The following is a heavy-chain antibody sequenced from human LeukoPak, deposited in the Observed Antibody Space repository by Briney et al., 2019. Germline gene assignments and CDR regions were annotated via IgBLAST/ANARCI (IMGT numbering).Heavy chain of an antibody. J-gene: IGHJ5*02. CDR2: MNPNSGNT. V-gene: IGHV1-8*01. Sequence: ASVKVSCKASGYTFTSYDINWVRQATGQGLEWMGWMNPNSGNTGYAQKFQGRVTMTRNTSISTAYMELGSLRSEDTAVYYCARATVVTAILNWFDPWGQGTLVTVSS. CDR3: ARATVVTAILNWFDP. D-gene: IGHD2-21*02. CDR1: GYTFTSYD.